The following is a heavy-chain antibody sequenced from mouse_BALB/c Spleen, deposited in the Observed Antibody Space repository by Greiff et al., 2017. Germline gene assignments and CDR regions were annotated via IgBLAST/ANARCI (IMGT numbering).Heavy chain of an antibody. D-gene: IGHD2-3*01. Sequence: DVKLVESGGDLVKPGGSLKLSCAASGFTFSSYGMSWVRQTPDKRLEWVATISSGGSYTYYPDSEKGRFTISRDNAKNTLYLQMSSLKSEDTAMYYCARHGDGYYAMDYWGQGTSVTVSS. CDR3: ARHGDGYYAMDY. CDR2: ISSGGSYT. V-gene: IGHV5-6*02. J-gene: IGHJ4*01. CDR1: GFTFSSYG.